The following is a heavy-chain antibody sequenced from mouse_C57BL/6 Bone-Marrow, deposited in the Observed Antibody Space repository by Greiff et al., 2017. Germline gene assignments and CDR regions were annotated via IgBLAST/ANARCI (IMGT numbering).Heavy chain of an antibody. V-gene: IGHV1-69*01. CDR1: GYTFTSYW. J-gene: IGHJ2*01. CDR3: ARSITTVVDY. D-gene: IGHD1-1*01. Sequence: QVQLQQPGAELVMPGASVKLSCKASGYTFTSYWMHWVKQRPGQGLEWIGEIDPSDSYTNYNQKFKGKSTLTVDKSSSTDYMQLSSLTSEDSAVYYCARSITTVVDYWGQGTTLTVSS. CDR2: IDPSDSYT.